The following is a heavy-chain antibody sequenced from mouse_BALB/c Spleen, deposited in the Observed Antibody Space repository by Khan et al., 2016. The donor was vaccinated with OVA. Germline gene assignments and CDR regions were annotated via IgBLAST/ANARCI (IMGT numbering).Heavy chain of an antibody. J-gene: IGHJ3*01. Sequence: QVQLKESGAELARPGASVRLSCKATGYTFTDFYINWVKQRTGQGLEWIGEIYPGSDNTNYNEKFKGKATLTADKSSSTALMQLSSRTSEDSAVYFCARSGLGAFAYWGQGTLVTVSA. CDR1: GYTFTDFY. V-gene: IGHV1-77*01. D-gene: IGHD1-1*02. CDR3: ARSGLGAFAY. CDR2: IYPGSDNT.